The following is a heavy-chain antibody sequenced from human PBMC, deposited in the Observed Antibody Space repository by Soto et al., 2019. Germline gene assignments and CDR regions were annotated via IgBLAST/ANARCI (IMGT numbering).Heavy chain of an antibody. Sequence: QVQLVQSGAEVKKPGASVKVSCKASGYTFTSYGISWVRQAPGQGLEWMGWISAYNGNTNYAQKLQGRVTMTTDTPTRTAYMEPCSRRTDEPAVDQCERDLAAGTCDYWGQGTLVTVAA. V-gene: IGHV1-18*01. CDR2: ISAYNGNT. CDR3: ERDLAAGTCDY. J-gene: IGHJ4*02. D-gene: IGHD6-13*01. CDR1: GYTFTSYG.